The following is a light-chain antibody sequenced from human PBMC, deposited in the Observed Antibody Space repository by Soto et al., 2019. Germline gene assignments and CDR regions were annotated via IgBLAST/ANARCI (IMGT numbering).Light chain of an antibody. J-gene: IGKJ1*01. Sequence: TQSPATLSVSTGERVTLSCRASETVSTNLAWYQQRPGQAPRLLIYDVSTGATGIPARFSGRRSGTEFTLTISSLQPDDFAVYYCQHYNSWPQTFGQGTKVDIK. V-gene: IGKV3-15*01. CDR1: ETVSTN. CDR3: QHYNSWPQT. CDR2: DVS.